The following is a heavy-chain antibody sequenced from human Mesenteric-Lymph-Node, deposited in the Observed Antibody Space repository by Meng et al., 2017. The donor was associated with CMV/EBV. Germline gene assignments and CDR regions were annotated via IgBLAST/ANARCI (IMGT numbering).Heavy chain of an antibody. V-gene: IGHV1-2*02. CDR3: ARVDVGAKLYDAFDI. D-gene: IGHD1-26*01. J-gene: IGHJ3*02. CDR2: INPNSGGT. Sequence: ASVKVSCKASGYTFTGYYMHWVRQAPGQGLEWMGWINPNSGGTNYAQKFQGRVTMTRDTSISTAYMELRSLRSDDTAVYYCARVDVGAKLYDAFDIWGQGTMVTVSS. CDR1: GYTFTGYY.